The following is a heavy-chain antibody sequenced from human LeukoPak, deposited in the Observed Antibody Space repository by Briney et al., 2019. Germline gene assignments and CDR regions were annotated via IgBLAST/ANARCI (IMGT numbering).Heavy chain of an antibody. Sequence: GGSLGLSCAASGFTFSGYAMSWVRQAPGKGLEWVSGISGSGGSTYNADSVKGRFTISRDNSKNTLYLQMHSLRAEDTAVYYCATAVQWLINYWGQGTLVTVSS. CDR1: GFTFSGYA. V-gene: IGHV3-23*01. J-gene: IGHJ4*02. CDR3: ATAVQWLINY. D-gene: IGHD6-19*01. CDR2: ISGSGGST.